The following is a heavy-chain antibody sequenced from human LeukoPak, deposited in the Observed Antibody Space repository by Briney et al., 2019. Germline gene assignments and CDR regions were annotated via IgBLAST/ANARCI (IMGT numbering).Heavy chain of an antibody. CDR3: ASEQGDILTGVIDY. D-gene: IGHD3-9*01. V-gene: IGHV4-30-4*01. CDR1: GGSISSGDYY. J-gene: IGHJ4*02. Sequence: SQTLSLTCTVSGGSISSGDYYWSWIRQPPGKGLEWIGYIYYSGSTYYNPSLKSRVTISADTSKNQFSLKLSSVTAADTAVYYCASEQGDILTGVIDYWGQGTLVTVSS. CDR2: IYYSGST.